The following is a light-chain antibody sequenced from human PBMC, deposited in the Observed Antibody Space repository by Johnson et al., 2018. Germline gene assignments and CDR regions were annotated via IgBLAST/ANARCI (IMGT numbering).Light chain of an antibody. CDR3: GTWDSSLRAENV. Sequence: QSVLTQPPSVSAAPGQKVTISCSGSSSNIGNNYVSWYQQLPGTAPKLLIYENNKRPSGIPDLFSGSKSGTSATLGITGPPTVDEADYYCGTWDSSLRAENVFGTGTKVTFL. V-gene: IGLV1-51*02. J-gene: IGLJ1*01. CDR1: SSNIGNNY. CDR2: ENN.